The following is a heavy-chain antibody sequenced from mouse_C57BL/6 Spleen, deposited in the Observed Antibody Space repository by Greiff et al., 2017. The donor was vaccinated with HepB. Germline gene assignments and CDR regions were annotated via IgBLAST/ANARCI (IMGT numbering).Heavy chain of an antibody. CDR3: ARAYYGNYGGLFDY. D-gene: IGHD2-10*01. J-gene: IGHJ2*01. V-gene: IGHV2-2*01. CDR1: GFSLTSYG. CDR2: IWSGGST. Sequence: QVQLQQSGPGLVQPSQRLSITCTVSGFSLTSYGVHWVRQSAGKGLEWLGVIWSGGSTDYNAAFISRLSISKDNSKSQVFFKMNSLQADDTAIYYCARAYYGNYGGLFDYWGQGTTLTVSS.